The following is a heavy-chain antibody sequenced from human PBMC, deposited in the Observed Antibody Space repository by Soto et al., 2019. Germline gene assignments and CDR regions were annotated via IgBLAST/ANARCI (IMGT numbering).Heavy chain of an antibody. CDR2: INSDGSRT. CDR3: AVAVAGPTAIGY. V-gene: IGHV3-74*01. D-gene: IGHD6-19*01. J-gene: IGHJ4*02. CDR1: GFTFSSYW. Sequence: PGGSLRLSCAASGFTFSSYWMHWVRQAPGKGLVWVSRINSDGSRTSYADSVKGRFTISRDNAKNTLYLQMNSLRAEDTAVYYCAVAVAGPTAIGYWGQGTLVTVYS.